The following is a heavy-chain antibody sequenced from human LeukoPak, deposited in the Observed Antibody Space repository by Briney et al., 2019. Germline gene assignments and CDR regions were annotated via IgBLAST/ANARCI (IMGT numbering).Heavy chain of an antibody. CDR3: ARADLAAYYFDY. V-gene: IGHV3-53*01. Sequence: PRGSLRLSCAASGFTVSSNYMSWVRQAPGKGLEWVSVIYSGGSTYYADSVKSRFTISRDNSKNTLYLQMNSLRAEDTAVYYCARADLAAYYFDYWGQGTLVTVSS. D-gene: IGHD2-15*01. J-gene: IGHJ4*02. CDR1: GFTVSSNY. CDR2: IYSGGST.